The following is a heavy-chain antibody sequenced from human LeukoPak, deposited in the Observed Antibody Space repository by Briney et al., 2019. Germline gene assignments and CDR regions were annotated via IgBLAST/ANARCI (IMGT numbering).Heavy chain of an antibody. D-gene: IGHD5-18*01. Sequence: GGSLRPSCTVSGFTVSSNSMSWVRQAPGKGLEWVSSISSSSSYIYYADSVKGRFTISRDNAKNSLYLQMNSLRAEDTAVYYCARPTERGYSYGIGCFDYWGQGTLVTVSS. CDR1: GFTVSSNS. CDR2: ISSSSSYI. J-gene: IGHJ4*02. V-gene: IGHV3-21*01. CDR3: ARPTERGYSYGIGCFDY.